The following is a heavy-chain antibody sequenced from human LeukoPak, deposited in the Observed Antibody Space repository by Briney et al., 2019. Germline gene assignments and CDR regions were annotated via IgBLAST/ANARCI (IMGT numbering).Heavy chain of an antibody. CDR2: ISGSGGST. Sequence: GGSLRLSCAASGFTFSSYAMSWVRQAPGKGLEWVSAISGSGGSTYYADSVKGRFTISRDNSKNTLYLQMNSLRAEDTAVYYCAKDSTPTLRYFDWLPDYYYYYGMDVWGQGTTVTVSS. CDR1: GFTFSSYA. J-gene: IGHJ6*02. CDR3: AKDSTPTLRYFDWLPDYYYYYGMDV. V-gene: IGHV3-23*01. D-gene: IGHD3-9*01.